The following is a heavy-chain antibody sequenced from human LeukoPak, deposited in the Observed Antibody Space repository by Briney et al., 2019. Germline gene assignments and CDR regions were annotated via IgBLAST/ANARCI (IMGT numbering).Heavy chain of an antibody. J-gene: IGHJ6*03. CDR1: GGSISSHY. V-gene: IGHV4-59*11. Sequence: PSETLSLTCTVSGGSISSHYWSWIRQPPGKGLEWIGYIYYSGSTNYNPSLKSRVTISVDTSKNQFSLKLSSVTAADTAVYYCARGYYYYYMDVWGKGTTVTVSS. CDR2: IYYSGST. CDR3: ARGYYYYYMDV.